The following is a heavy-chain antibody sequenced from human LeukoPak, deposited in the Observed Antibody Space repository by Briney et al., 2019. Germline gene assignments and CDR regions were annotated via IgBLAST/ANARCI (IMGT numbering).Heavy chain of an antibody. CDR2: ITGSGGNT. Sequence: GGSLRLSCAASRFIFSNYAMSWVRQAPGKGLEWVSAITGSGGNTYYADSVKGRFTISRDNSKNTVSLQMNSLRAEDTAVYYCAKWGDYDVLTGYYVSDYWGQGTLVTVSS. CDR1: RFIFSNYA. V-gene: IGHV3-23*01. CDR3: AKWGDYDVLTGYYVSDY. J-gene: IGHJ4*02. D-gene: IGHD3-9*01.